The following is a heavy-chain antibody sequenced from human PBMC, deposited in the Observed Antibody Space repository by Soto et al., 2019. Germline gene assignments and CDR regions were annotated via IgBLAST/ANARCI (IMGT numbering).Heavy chain of an antibody. D-gene: IGHD4-17*01. V-gene: IGHV3-30-3*01. Sequence: QVQLVESGGGVVQPGRSLRLSCAASGFIFSNYAMHWVRQAPGKGLEWMAFISYDGSNKYYADSVKGRFTISRDNSKNTVYLQMNSLRPEDTAVYYCARGSTYGPLLYWGQGALVTVSS. CDR1: GFIFSNYA. J-gene: IGHJ4*02. CDR3: ARGSTYGPLLY. CDR2: ISYDGSNK.